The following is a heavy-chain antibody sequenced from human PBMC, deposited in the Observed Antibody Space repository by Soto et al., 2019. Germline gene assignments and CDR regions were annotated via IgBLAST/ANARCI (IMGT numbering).Heavy chain of an antibody. CDR3: ARQAGDTGRYPYPPHGLDV. CDR2: IYPGDSDT. V-gene: IGHV5-51*01. J-gene: IGHJ6*02. D-gene: IGHD1-26*01. CDR1: GYSFANYW. Sequence: LGESLKISCKGSGYSFANYWIVWVRQMPGKGLEWMGIIYPGDSDTRYSPSFQGQVTISADKSITTAYLQWSSLKASDTAIYYCARQAGDTGRYPYPPHGLDVWGPGTTVTLSS.